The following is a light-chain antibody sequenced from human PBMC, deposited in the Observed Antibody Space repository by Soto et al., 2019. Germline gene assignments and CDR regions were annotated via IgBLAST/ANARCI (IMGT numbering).Light chain of an antibody. CDR2: GAS. CDR1: QSFGSTK. J-gene: IGKJ5*01. CDR3: QQYNHWRSIS. V-gene: IGKV3-15*01. Sequence: EIVLAQSPGTLSLPPGERATLSCRASQSFGSTKIAWFQQKPGQAPRLLMYGASNRATGIPARFSGSGSGTDFTLTISSLQSEDFAVYYCQQYNHWRSISFGQGTRLENK.